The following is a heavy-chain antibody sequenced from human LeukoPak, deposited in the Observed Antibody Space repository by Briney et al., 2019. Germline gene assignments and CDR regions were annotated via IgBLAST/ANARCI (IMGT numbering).Heavy chain of an antibody. V-gene: IGHV1-18*01. CDR1: GYTFTSYG. CDR3: AFLRFGEFDY. CDR2: ISGYIGST. D-gene: IGHD3-10*01. Sequence: ASVKVSCKASGYTFTSYGISWVRQAPGQGLQWMGWISGYIGSTNYAQKLQGRVTMTTDTSTSTAYMELRSLRSDDTAVYYCAFLRFGEFDYWGQGTLVTVSS. J-gene: IGHJ4*02.